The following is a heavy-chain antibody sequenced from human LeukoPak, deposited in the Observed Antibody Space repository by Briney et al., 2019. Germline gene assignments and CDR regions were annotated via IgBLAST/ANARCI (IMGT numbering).Heavy chain of an antibody. V-gene: IGHV3-53*01. CDR3: ARDAPQLGFDP. CDR2: IYSGGST. CDR1: GFNFSSYW. Sequence: GGSLRLSCAASGFNFSSYWMSWVRQAPGKGLEWVSVIYSGGSTYYADSVEGRFTISRDNSKNTLYLQMNSLRAEDTAVYYCARDAPQLGFDPWGQGTLVTVSS. D-gene: IGHD1-1*01. J-gene: IGHJ5*02.